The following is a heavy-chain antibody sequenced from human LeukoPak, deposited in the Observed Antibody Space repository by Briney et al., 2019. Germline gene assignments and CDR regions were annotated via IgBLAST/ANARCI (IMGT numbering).Heavy chain of an antibody. Sequence: ASVKVSCTASGYTFTGYYMHWVRQAPGQGLEWMGWINPNSGGTNYAQKFQGRVTMTRDTSISTAYMELSRLRSDDTAVYYCARAHDSSGYYRQGGTFDYWGQGTLVTVSS. D-gene: IGHD3-22*01. CDR1: GYTFTGYY. CDR3: ARAHDSSGYYRQGGTFDY. V-gene: IGHV1-2*02. CDR2: INPNSGGT. J-gene: IGHJ4*02.